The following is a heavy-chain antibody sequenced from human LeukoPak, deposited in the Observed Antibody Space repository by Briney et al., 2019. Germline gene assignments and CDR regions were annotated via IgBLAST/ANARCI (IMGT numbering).Heavy chain of an antibody. CDR2: MYRTGTT. CDR3: ARDLTGAFDY. CDR1: GGSITSGYYD. D-gene: IGHD3-9*01. J-gene: IGHJ4*02. Sequence: SQTLSPTGSVSGGSITSGYYDWSWIRQSPEKGREWIGRMYRTGTTNYNPSLKSRVTMSRDTSKNQFSLNLSSVTAADTAVYYCARDLTGAFDYWGQGTLVTVSS. V-gene: IGHV4-61*02.